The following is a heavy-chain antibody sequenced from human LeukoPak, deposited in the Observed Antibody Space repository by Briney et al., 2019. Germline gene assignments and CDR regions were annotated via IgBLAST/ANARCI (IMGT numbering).Heavy chain of an antibody. CDR2: INPSGGST. V-gene: IGHV1-46*01. CDR3: ARDHVDTAMAPSDGMDV. J-gene: IGHJ6*02. Sequence: GASVNVSCKASGYTFTSYAMNWVRQAPGQGLEWMGIINPSGGSTSYAQKFQGRVTMTRDTSTSTVCMELSSLRSEDTAVYYCARDHVDTAMAPSDGMDVWGQGTTVTVSS. CDR1: GYTFTSYA. D-gene: IGHD5-18*01.